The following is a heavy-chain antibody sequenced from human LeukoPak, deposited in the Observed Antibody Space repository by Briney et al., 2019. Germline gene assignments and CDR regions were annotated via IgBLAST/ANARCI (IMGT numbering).Heavy chain of an antibody. CDR3: VKSLVVPAAIYGYYYYGMDV. CDR2: ISGSGGST. V-gene: IGHV3-23*01. Sequence: GGSLRLSCAASGFTFSSYAMSWVRQAPGKGLEWVSAISGSGGSTYYADSVKGRFTISRDNSKNTLYLQMNSLRAEDTAVYYCVKSLVVPAAIYGYYYYGMDVWGQGTTVTVSS. CDR1: GFTFSSYA. J-gene: IGHJ6*02. D-gene: IGHD2-2*01.